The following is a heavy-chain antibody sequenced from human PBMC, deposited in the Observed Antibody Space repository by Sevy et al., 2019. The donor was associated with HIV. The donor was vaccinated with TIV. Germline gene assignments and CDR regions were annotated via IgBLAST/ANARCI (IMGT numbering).Heavy chain of an antibody. D-gene: IGHD6-19*01. J-gene: IGHJ4*02. Sequence: GGSLRLSCAASGFTFEDSAMHWVRQAPGEGLEWVSGISWNSATRGYADSVKGRFTISRDNAKNSLYLQMNSLRTEDTALYYCAKDTSRVVAGTGYFDYWGQGTLVTVSS. CDR3: AKDTSRVVAGTGYFDY. CDR1: GFTFEDSA. V-gene: IGHV3-9*01. CDR2: ISWNSATR.